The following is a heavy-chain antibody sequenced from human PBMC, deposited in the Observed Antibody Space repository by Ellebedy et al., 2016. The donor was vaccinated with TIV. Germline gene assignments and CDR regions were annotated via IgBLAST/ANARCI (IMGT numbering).Heavy chain of an antibody. Sequence: GESLKISCEASGFMFSSYAMSWVRQAPGKGLEWVSTISGNGRRADYRGSLKGRFTISRDNSKNTLFLQMNSLTAEDTAIYYCAKGCRTGGNCFLIDYWGLGTLVTVSS. CDR3: AKGCRTGGNCFLIDY. CDR2: ISGNGRRA. CDR1: GFMFSSYA. V-gene: IGHV3-23*01. D-gene: IGHD2-8*02. J-gene: IGHJ4*02.